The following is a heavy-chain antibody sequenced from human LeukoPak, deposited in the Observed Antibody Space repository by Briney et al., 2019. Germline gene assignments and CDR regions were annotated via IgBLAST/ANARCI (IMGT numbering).Heavy chain of an antibody. CDR2: TKPDGSAQ. CDR1: GFTFSNYW. D-gene: IGHD6-19*01. V-gene: IGHV3-7*01. J-gene: IGHJ4*02. Sequence: GGFLRLSCAASGFTFSNYWMTWVRQAPGKGLEWVANTKPDGSAQYYADSVRGRFTISRDSAKNSVFLQVNSLRAEDTAVYHCARPYGSGWSGLEHWGRGTLVTVSS. CDR3: ARPYGSGWSGLEH.